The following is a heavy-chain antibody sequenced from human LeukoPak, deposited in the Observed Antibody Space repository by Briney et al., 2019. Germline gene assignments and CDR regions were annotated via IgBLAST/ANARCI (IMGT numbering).Heavy chain of an antibody. V-gene: IGHV1-2*02. J-gene: IGHJ4*02. CDR2: INSNDGGT. CDR1: GGTFSSYA. CDR3: ARYLGGYDSFDY. Sequence: ASVNVSCKASGGTFSSYASSWVRQAPGQGLEWMGWINSNDGGTNYAQNFQDRVNMTRDTSINTVFTDMNRMRYDDTAVFFCARYLGGYDSFDYWGQGTLVTVSS. D-gene: IGHD5-12*01.